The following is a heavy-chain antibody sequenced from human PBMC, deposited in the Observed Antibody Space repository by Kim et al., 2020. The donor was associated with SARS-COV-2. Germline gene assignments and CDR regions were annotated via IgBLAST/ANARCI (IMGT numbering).Heavy chain of an antibody. Sequence: ASVKVSCMASGYTFTSYGISWVRQAPGQGLEWMGWISAYNGNTNYAQKLQGRVTMTTDTSTSTAYMELRSLRSDDTAVDYCARDGEILRYFDWLLYELNYSYYGMDVWGQGTTVTVSS. CDR1: GYTFTSYG. CDR3: ARDGEILRYFDWLLYELNYSYYGMDV. V-gene: IGHV1-18*01. CDR2: ISAYNGNT. J-gene: IGHJ6*02. D-gene: IGHD3-9*01.